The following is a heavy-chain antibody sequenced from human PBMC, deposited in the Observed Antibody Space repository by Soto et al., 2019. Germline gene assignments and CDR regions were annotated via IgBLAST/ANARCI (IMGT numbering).Heavy chain of an antibody. CDR3: ARGQAKKDTAMVRPYNWFDP. Sequence: PSETLSLTCAVYGGSFSGYYWSWIRQPPGKGLEWIGEINHSGSTNYNPSLKSRVTISVDTSKNQFSLKLSSVTAADTAVYYCARGQAKKDTAMVRPYNWFDPWGQGTLVTVSS. CDR2: INHSGST. J-gene: IGHJ5*02. V-gene: IGHV4-34*01. CDR1: GGSFSGYY. D-gene: IGHD5-18*01.